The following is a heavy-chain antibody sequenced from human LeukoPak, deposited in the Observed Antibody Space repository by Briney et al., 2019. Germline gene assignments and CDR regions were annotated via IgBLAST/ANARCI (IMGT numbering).Heavy chain of an antibody. CDR1: GGSFSGYY. CDR3: ARSDSSGWYHDYYYYYMDV. Sequence: PSETLSLTCAVYGGSFSGYYWSWIRQPPGKGLEWIGEINHSGSTNYNPSLKSRVTISVDTSKNQFSLKLSSVTAADTAVYYCARSDSSGWYHDYYYYYMDVWGKGTTVTISS. CDR2: INHSGST. J-gene: IGHJ6*03. D-gene: IGHD6-19*01. V-gene: IGHV4-34*01.